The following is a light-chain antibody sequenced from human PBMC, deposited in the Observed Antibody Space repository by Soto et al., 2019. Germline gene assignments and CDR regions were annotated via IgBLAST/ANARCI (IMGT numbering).Light chain of an antibody. V-gene: IGKV1-5*01. CDR2: DAS. Sequence: DVQLTHSPSTLSASVGDRVTITCRASLSISTWMAWYQQKPGKAPKVLIYDASILASGVPSRFSGSGSGTEFTLAISSLQPDDFASYYCQQYFSYSRTFGQGTKVDIK. J-gene: IGKJ1*01. CDR1: LSISTW. CDR3: QQYFSYSRT.